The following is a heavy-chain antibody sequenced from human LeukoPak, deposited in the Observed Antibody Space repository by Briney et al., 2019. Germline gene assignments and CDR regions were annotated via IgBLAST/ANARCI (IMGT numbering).Heavy chain of an antibody. J-gene: IGHJ4*02. D-gene: IGHD1-14*01. Sequence: QPGGSLRLSCAVSGFSISKYWMDWVRQTPGKGPVWVSHLNGDGRTAYADSVKGRFTISRDNAKNTLYLQMDSLRAEDTAVYYCVRENNGIDYWGQGTLVTVSS. V-gene: IGHV3-74*03. CDR1: GFSISKYW. CDR3: VRENNGIDY. CDR2: LNGDGRT.